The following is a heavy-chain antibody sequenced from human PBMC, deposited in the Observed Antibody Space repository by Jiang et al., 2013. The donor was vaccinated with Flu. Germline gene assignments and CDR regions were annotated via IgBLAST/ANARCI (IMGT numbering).Heavy chain of an antibody. CDR2: IYYSGST. V-gene: IGHV4-39*01. J-gene: IGHJ4*02. Sequence: SYYWGWIRQPPGKGLEWIGSIYYSGSTYYNPSLKSRVTISVDTSKNQFSLKLSSVTAADTAVYYCASQRKAELDYWGQGTLVTVSS. CDR3: ASQRKAELDY. D-gene: IGHD1-1*01. CDR1: SYY.